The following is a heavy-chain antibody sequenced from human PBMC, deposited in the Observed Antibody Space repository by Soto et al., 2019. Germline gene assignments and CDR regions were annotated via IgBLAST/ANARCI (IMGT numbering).Heavy chain of an antibody. V-gene: IGHV4-34*01. D-gene: IGHD6-13*01. CDR2: INHSGST. J-gene: IGHJ4*02. CDR1: GGSFSGYY. CDR3: ATRYSSSWYGRPFDY. Sequence: SETLSLTCAVYGGSFSGYYWSWIRQPPGKGLEWIGEINHSGSTNYNPSLKSRVTISVDTSKNQFSLKLSSVTAADTAVYYCATRYSSSWYGRPFDYWGQGTLVTVSS.